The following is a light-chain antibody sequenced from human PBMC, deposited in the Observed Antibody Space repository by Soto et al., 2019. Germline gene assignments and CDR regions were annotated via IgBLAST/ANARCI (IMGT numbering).Light chain of an antibody. J-gene: IGKJ2*01. V-gene: IGKV3-20*01. Sequence: EIVLTQSPGTLSLSPGERATLSCRASRSFSSSYLAWYQQKPGQAPKLLIYAASTRATGIPDRFSGSGSATDFTLTISRLEPEDSAVYYCKQYGSSPPYTFCQGTKLEIK. CDR3: KQYGSSPPYT. CDR1: RSFSSSY. CDR2: AAS.